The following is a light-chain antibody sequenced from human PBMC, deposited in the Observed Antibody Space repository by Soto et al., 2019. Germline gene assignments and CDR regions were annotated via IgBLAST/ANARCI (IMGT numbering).Light chain of an antibody. CDR3: SSFTTDSTHV. J-gene: IGLJ1*01. Sequence: QSALTQPASVSGSPGQSITISCTGTSSDVGANIFVSWYQQHPGKVPKLMIYTVSSRPSGVSQRFSGSKSGNTASLTISGLQAEDEADYYCSSFTTDSTHVFGTGTKV. V-gene: IGLV2-14*01. CDR2: TVS. CDR1: SSDVGANIF.